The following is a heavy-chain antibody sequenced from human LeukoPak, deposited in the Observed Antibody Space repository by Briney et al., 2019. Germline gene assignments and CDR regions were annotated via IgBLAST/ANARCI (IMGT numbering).Heavy chain of an antibody. V-gene: IGHV1-2*02. D-gene: IGHD2-2*01. J-gene: IGHJ6*02. CDR3: ARAYCSSTSCRPDYGMDV. CDR1: GYTFTGYY. CDR2: INPNSGGT. Sequence: ASVKVSCKASGYTFTGYYMHWVRQSPGQRLEWMGWINPNSGGTNYAQKFQGRVTMTRDTSISTAYMELSRLRSDDTAVYYCARAYCSSTSCRPDYGMDVWGQGTTVTVSS.